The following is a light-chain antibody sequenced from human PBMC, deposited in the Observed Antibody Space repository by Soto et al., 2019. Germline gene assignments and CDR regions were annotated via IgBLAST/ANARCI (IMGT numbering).Light chain of an antibody. J-gene: IGKJ2*01. V-gene: IGKV3-20*01. CDR1: QSVTSSY. CDR3: QQYGNSPYT. Sequence: EIVLTQSPCTLSLSPGERATLSCRASQSVTSSYLAWYQQKPGQAPRLLIYGASTMSTGLPDRFSGSGSGTDFTLTISRLEPEDFAVYYCQQYGNSPYTFGQGTKLESK. CDR2: GAS.